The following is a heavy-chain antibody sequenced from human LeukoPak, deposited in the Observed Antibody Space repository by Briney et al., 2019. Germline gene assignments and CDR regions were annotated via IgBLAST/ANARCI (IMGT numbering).Heavy chain of an antibody. D-gene: IGHD4-17*01. Sequence: GGSLRLSCAASGFTFSSYAMSWVRQAPGKGLEWVSGISSSAGNTNYADSVKGRFTISRDNSKNTLYLQMNSLGVEDTAVYYCAKAQLRVTTGIDNWGQGTLVTVSS. CDR1: GFTFSSYA. V-gene: IGHV3-23*01. CDR3: AKAQLRVTTGIDN. J-gene: IGHJ4*02. CDR2: ISSSAGNT.